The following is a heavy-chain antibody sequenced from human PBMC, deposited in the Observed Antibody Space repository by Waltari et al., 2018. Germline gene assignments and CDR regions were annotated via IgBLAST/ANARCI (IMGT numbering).Heavy chain of an antibody. Sequence: QVQLVQSGAEVKKPGSSVKVSCKASGGTFSSYAISWVRQAPGQGLEWMGRINPIHEIANYAQKCQGRVTITADKSTSTAYMELSSLRSEDTAVYYCASLTSGYSGYGDWGQGTLVTVSS. CDR3: ASLTSGYSGYGD. J-gene: IGHJ4*02. V-gene: IGHV1-69*04. CDR1: GGTFSSYA. CDR2: INPIHEIA. D-gene: IGHD5-12*01.